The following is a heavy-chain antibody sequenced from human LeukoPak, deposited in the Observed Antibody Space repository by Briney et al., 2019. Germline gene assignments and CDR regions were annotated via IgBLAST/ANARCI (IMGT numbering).Heavy chain of an antibody. V-gene: IGHV4-30-4*08. J-gene: IGHJ4*02. CDR2: IYYSGST. D-gene: IGHD3-10*01. CDR1: GGSISSGDYY. CDR3: ARGAYYPVFDY. Sequence: SETLSLTCTVSGGSISSGDYYWGWIRQPPGKGLEWIGYIYYSGSTYYNPSLKSRVTISVDTSKNQFSLKLSSVTATDTAVYYCARGAYYPVFDYWGQGTLVTVSS.